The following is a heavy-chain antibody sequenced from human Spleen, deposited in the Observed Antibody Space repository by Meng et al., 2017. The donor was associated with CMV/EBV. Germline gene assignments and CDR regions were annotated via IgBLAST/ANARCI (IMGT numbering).Heavy chain of an antibody. D-gene: IGHD2-2*01. J-gene: IGHJ3*02. Sequence: ASVKVSCKASGYTFTSYGISWVRQAPGQGLEWMGWISAYNGNTNYAQKLQGRVTMTRDTSSSTAYMELNRLTSDDTAVYYCARDRDSTSGLDAFDIWGQGTMVTVSS. CDR1: GYTFTSYG. CDR3: ARDRDSTSGLDAFDI. V-gene: IGHV1-18*01. CDR2: ISAYNGNT.